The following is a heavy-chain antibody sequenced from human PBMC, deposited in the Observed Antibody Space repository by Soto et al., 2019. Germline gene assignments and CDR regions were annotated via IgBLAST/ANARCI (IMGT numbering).Heavy chain of an antibody. J-gene: IGHJ4*02. V-gene: IGHV4-30-2*01. D-gene: IGHD2-15*01. CDR3: ARGVVTARVFNY. Sequence: SETLSLTCAVSGGSISSGAYFWGWIRQPPGKGLEWIGHIYDSGTTYHNPSLRGRVTISVGRSKNQFSLRLSSLTAADTAVYFCARGVVTARVFNYWGRGTLVTVSS. CDR2: IYDSGTT. CDR1: GGSISSGAYF.